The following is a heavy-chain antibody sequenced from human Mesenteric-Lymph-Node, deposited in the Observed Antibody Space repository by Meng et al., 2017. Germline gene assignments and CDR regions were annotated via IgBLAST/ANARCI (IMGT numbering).Heavy chain of an antibody. V-gene: IGHV4-31*03. D-gene: IGHD3-10*01. CDR1: GRSISSGGYD. Sequence: QVQLQESGLGLVKPSQTLSLTCTVSGRSISSGGYDWSWIRQHPGKGLEWIGYIYYSGSTYYNPSLKSRVTISVDTSKNQFSLKLSSVTAADTAVYYCARDCEMTVVRGVIITELGFDPWGQGTLVTVSS. CDR2: IYYSGST. J-gene: IGHJ5*02. CDR3: ARDCEMTVVRGVIITELGFDP.